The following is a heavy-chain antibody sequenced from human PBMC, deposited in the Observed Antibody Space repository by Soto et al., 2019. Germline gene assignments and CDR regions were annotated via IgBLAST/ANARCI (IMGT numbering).Heavy chain of an antibody. V-gene: IGHV3-48*02. Sequence: PGGSLRLSCAASGFTFSSYSMNWVRQAPGKGLEWVSYISSSSSTIYYADSVKGRFTISRDNAKNSLYLQMNSLRDEDTAVYYCARDPPLRYSGSYRYYYHGMDVWGQGTTVTVSS. CDR1: GFTFSSYS. CDR3: ARDPPLRYSGSYRYYYHGMDV. J-gene: IGHJ6*02. CDR2: ISSSSSTI. D-gene: IGHD1-26*01.